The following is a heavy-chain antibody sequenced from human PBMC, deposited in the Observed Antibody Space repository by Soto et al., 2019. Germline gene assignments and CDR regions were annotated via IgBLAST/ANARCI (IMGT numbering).Heavy chain of an antibody. CDR3: ARDYYAKSGYFDY. J-gene: IGHJ4*02. D-gene: IGHD3-22*01. Sequence: APVKVSCKASGYTFTDYGISWLRQAPGQGLEWMGWISARNGNTDYAQKFQGRLTMTTDSSTTTAYMELRSLRSDDTAVYYCARDYYAKSGYFDYWGQGTLVTVSS. CDR1: GYTFTDYG. CDR2: ISARNGNT. V-gene: IGHV1-18*01.